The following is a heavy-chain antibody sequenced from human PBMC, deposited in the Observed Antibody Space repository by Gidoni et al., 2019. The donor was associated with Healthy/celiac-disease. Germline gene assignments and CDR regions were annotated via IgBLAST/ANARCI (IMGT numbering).Heavy chain of an antibody. V-gene: IGHV3-33*01. Sequence: QVQLVESGGGVVQPGRSLSISCAASGFTFSSYGMHWVRQAPGKGLEWVAVIWYDGSNKYYADSVKGRFTISRDNSKNTLYLQMNSLRAEDTAVYYCARDPRYYYMDVWGKGTTVTVSS. CDR3: ARDPRYYYMDV. J-gene: IGHJ6*03. CDR1: GFTFSSYG. CDR2: IWYDGSNK.